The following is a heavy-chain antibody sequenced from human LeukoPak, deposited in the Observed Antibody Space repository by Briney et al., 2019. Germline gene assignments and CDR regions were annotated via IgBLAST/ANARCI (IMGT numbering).Heavy chain of an antibody. J-gene: IGHJ4*02. V-gene: IGHV1-3*03. Sequence: ASVKVSCKASGYTFTSYAMHWVRQAPGQRLEWMGWINAGNGNTKYSQEFQGRVTITRDTSASTAYMELSSLRSEDTAVYYCARDYRGYNWNDGGPDYWGQGTLVTVSS. D-gene: IGHD1-1*01. CDR2: INAGNGNT. CDR3: ARDYRGYNWNDGGPDY. CDR1: GYTFTSYA.